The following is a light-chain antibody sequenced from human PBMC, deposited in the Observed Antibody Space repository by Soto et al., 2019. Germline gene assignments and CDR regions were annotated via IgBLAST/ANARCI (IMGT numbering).Light chain of an antibody. CDR2: DAS. V-gene: IGKV3-11*01. CDR3: QQRSNWPLSYT. J-gene: IGKJ2*01. CDR1: QSVSSY. Sequence: EIVLTQSPATLSLSPGERATLSCRASQSVSSYLAWYQQKPGQAPRLLIYDASNRATGIPARFSGSGSGTDFTLTISSLEPEDFAVYYCQQRSNWPLSYTFGQGNKLEIK.